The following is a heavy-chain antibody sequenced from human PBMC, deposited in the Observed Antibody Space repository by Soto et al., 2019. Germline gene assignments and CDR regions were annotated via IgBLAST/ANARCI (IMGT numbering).Heavy chain of an antibody. CDR3: AVAVAGPTAIGY. CDR2: IHSDGSST. CDR1: GFTFSTYW. J-gene: IGHJ4*02. Sequence: PGGSLRLSCAASGFTFSTYWMHWVRQAPGKGLVWVSRIHSDGSSTYYADSVKGRFTISRDNAKNTLYLQMNSLRAEDTAVYYCAVAVAGPTAIGYWGQGTLVTVSS. V-gene: IGHV3-74*01. D-gene: IGHD6-19*01.